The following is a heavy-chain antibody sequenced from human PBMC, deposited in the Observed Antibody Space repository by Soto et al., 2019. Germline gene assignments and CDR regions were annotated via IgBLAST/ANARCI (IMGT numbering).Heavy chain of an antibody. CDR3: ARGMSNPINY. CDR1: GFTLSDYY. V-gene: IGHV3-11*06. D-gene: IGHD4-4*01. Sequence: QVQLVESGGGLVKPGGSLRLSCAASGFTLSDYYMSWIRQAPRKGLEWISYISSSSDYTKYADSVKGRFTVSRDNAKNSLYLQMNSLRAEDTGVYYCARGMSNPINYWGQGTLVTVSS. CDR2: ISSSSDYT. J-gene: IGHJ4*01.